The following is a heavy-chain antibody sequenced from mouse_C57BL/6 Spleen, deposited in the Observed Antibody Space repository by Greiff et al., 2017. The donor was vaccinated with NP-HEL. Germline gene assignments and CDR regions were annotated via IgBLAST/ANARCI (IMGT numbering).Heavy chain of an antibody. J-gene: IGHJ4*01. CDR3: ARKEVNYYAMDY. D-gene: IGHD2-2*01. Sequence: EVMLVESGGGLVKPGGSLKLSCAASGFTFSDYGMHWVRQAPEKGLEWVAYISSGSSTIYYADTVKGRFTISRDNAKNTLFLQMTSLRSEDTAMYYCARKEVNYYAMDYWGQGTSVTVSS. V-gene: IGHV5-17*01. CDR1: GFTFSDYG. CDR2: ISSGSSTI.